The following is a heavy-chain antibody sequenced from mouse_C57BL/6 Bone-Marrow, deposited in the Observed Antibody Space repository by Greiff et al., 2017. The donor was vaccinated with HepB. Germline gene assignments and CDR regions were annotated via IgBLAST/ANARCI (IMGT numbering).Heavy chain of an antibody. V-gene: IGHV1-50*01. J-gene: IGHJ2*01. Sequence: VQLQQPGAELVKPGASVKLSCKASGYTFTSYWMQWVKQRPGQGLEWIGEIDPSDSYTNYNQKFKGKATLTVETSSSTAYMQLSSLTSEDSAVYYCARLGLLRFYFDYWGQGTTLTVSS. CDR1: GYTFTSYW. D-gene: IGHD1-1*01. CDR3: ARLGLLRFYFDY. CDR2: IDPSDSYT.